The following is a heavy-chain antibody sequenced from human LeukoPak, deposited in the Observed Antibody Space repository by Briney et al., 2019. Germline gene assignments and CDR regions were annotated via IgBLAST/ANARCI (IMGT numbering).Heavy chain of an antibody. CDR2: INPNSGGT. CDR1: GYTFTGYY. J-gene: IGHJ4*02. V-gene: IGHV1-2*06. D-gene: IGHD3-3*01. CDR3: ARGGPVLRFLEWFLDY. Sequence: ASVNVSCKASGYTFTGYYMHWVRQAPGQGLEWMGRINPNSGGTNYAQKFQGRVTMTRDTSISTAYMELSRLRSDDTAVYCCARGGPVLRFLEWFLDYWGQGTLVTVSS.